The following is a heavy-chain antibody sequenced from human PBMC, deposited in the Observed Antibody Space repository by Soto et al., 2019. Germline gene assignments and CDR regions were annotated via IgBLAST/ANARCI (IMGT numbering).Heavy chain of an antibody. CDR3: ARSYDSSGYYYSRNFEY. Sequence: EVQLVESGGGLVQPGGSLRLSCAASGFTFSSYWMSWVRQAPGKGLEWVANIKQDGSEKYYVDSVKGRFTISRDNAKNSLYLQMNSLRAEDTAVYYCARSYDSSGYYYSRNFEYWGQGTLVTVSS. D-gene: IGHD3-22*01. CDR2: IKQDGSEK. J-gene: IGHJ4*02. V-gene: IGHV3-7*01. CDR1: GFTFSSYW.